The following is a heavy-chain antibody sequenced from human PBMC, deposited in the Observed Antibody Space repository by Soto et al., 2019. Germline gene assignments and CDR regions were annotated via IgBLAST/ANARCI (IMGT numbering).Heavy chain of an antibody. D-gene: IGHD2-15*01. J-gene: IGHJ4*02. CDR1: GFTFSSYA. CDR2: ISYDGSNK. V-gene: IGHV3-30-3*01. Sequence: QVQLVESGGGVVQPGRSLRLSCAASGFTFSSYAMHWVRQAPGKGLEWVAVISYDGSNKYYADSVKGRFTISRDNSKNTLYLQMNSLRAEDTAVYYCARDGDIVVVVAATPGYYFYYWGQGTLVTVSS. CDR3: ARDGDIVVVVAATPGYYFYY.